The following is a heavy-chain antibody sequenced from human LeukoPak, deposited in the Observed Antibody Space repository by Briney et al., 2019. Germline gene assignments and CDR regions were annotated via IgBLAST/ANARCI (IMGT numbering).Heavy chain of an antibody. D-gene: IGHD2-15*01. CDR3: AKDLSADI. Sequence: GRSLRLSCAASGFTFSSYGMHWVRQAPGKGLEWVAVISYDGSNKYYADSVKGRFTISRDNSKNTLYLQVNSLRAEDTAVYYCAKDLSADIWGQGTLVTVSS. CDR2: ISYDGSNK. CDR1: GFTFSSYG. V-gene: IGHV3-30*18. J-gene: IGHJ4*02.